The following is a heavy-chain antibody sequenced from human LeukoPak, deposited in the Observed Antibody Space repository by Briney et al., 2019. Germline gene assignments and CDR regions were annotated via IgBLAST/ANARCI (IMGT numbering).Heavy chain of an antibody. V-gene: IGHV1-2*06. CDR3: AREGLQGATKDY. D-gene: IGHD1-26*01. CDR1: GYTFTAYY. J-gene: IGHJ4*02. Sequence: ASVKVSCKASGYTFTAYYIHWVRQAPGQGLEWMGRINPKNGDTNYAQKFQGRVTMTRDTSISTAYMELSRLRSDDTAVYYCAREGLQGATKDYWGQGTLVTVSS. CDR2: INPKNGDT.